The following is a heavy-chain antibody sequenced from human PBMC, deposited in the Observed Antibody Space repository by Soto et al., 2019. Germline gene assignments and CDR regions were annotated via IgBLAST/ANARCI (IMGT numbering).Heavy chain of an antibody. Sequence: GESLKISCRASGFDFTYYWISWVRQVSGKGLEWMGIIFPHDSDTRYNPSFQGQVSISADKSVSIAYLQWSSLQASDTGTYYCARQGTISNSRNWLDPWGQGTLVTVSS. J-gene: IGHJ5*02. D-gene: IGHD1-26*01. V-gene: IGHV5-51*01. CDR1: GFDFTYYW. CDR2: IFPHDSDT. CDR3: ARQGTISNSRNWLDP.